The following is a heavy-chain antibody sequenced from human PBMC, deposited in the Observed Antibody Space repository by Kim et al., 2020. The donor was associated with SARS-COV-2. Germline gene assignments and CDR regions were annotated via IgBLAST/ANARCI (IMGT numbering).Heavy chain of an antibody. CDR3: ARAFTYYYDSSGL. CDR2: ISYDGSNK. Sequence: GGSLRLSYAASGFTFSSYAMHWVRQAPGKGLEWVAVISYDGSNKYYADSVKGRFTISRDNSKNTLYLQMNSLRAEDTAVYYCARAFTYYYDSSGLWGQGTLVTVSS. CDR1: GFTFSSYA. D-gene: IGHD3-22*01. J-gene: IGHJ4*02. V-gene: IGHV3-30*04.